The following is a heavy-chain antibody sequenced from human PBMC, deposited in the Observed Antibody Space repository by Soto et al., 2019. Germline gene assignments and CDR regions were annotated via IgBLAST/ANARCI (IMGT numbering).Heavy chain of an antibody. CDR2: ISYDGSNK. J-gene: IGHJ4*02. Sequence: VQLVESGGGVVQPGRSLRLSCAASGFTFSNYAMHWVRQAPGKGLEWVAVISYDGSNKYYADSVKGRFTISRDNSETTLYLQMNSLRAEDTAVYYCARDRRSGSYLYQDLDYWGQGTLVTVSS. V-gene: IGHV3-30-3*01. CDR1: GFTFSNYA. CDR3: ARDRRSGSYLYQDLDY. D-gene: IGHD1-26*01.